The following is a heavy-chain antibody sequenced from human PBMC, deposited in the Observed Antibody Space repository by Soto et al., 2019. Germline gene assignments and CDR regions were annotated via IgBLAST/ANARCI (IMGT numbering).Heavy chain of an antibody. CDR2: IYPGDSDT. Sequence: GESRKISCKGSGYSFTSYWIGWVRQMPGKDLEWMGIIYPGDSDTRYSPSFQGQVTISADKSISTAYLQWSSLKASDTAMYYCARHNFGIAAAGTVSPPGWFDPWGQGTLVTVSS. CDR3: ARHNFGIAAAGTVSPPGWFDP. D-gene: IGHD6-13*01. V-gene: IGHV5-51*01. J-gene: IGHJ5*02. CDR1: GYSFTSYW.